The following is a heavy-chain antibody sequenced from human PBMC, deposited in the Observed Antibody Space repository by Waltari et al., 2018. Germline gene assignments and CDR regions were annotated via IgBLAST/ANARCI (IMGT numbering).Heavy chain of an antibody. CDR1: GGSISSYY. V-gene: IGHV3-23*01. D-gene: IGHD3-10*01. Sequence: VQLQESGPGLVKPSETLSLTCTVSGGSISSYYWSWIRQPPGKGLEWVSAISGSGGSTYYADSVKGRFTISRDNSKNTLYLQMNSLRAEDTAVYYCAKEGKFGGFGALDYWGQGTLVTVSS. J-gene: IGHJ4*02. CDR2: ISGSGGST. CDR3: AKEGKFGGFGALDY.